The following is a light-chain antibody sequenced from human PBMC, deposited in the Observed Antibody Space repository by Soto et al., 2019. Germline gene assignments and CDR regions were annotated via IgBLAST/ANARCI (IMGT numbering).Light chain of an antibody. Sequence: QSVLTQPRSASGTPGQRVTISCSGSTSNIRSNYVYWYQQLPGTAPKLLIYRNNQRPSGVPDRFSGSKSGTSASLAISGLRSEDEADYYCATWDDSLSGRGVFGGGTKVTVL. CDR1: TSNIRSNY. CDR3: ATWDDSLSGRGV. J-gene: IGLJ2*01. V-gene: IGLV1-47*01. CDR2: RNN.